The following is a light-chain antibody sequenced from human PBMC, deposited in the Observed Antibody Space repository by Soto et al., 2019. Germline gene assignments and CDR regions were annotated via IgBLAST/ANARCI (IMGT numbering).Light chain of an antibody. Sequence: DIQMTQSPSTLSASVGDRVTITCRASQSISSWLAWYQQKPGKAPKLLVYGASTLQSGVPSRLGGSGSGTEFTLTISSLQPDDFATYYCQQYDTYSPFTFGQGTKLEIK. CDR2: GAS. CDR3: QQYDTYSPFT. J-gene: IGKJ2*01. V-gene: IGKV1-5*01. CDR1: QSISSW.